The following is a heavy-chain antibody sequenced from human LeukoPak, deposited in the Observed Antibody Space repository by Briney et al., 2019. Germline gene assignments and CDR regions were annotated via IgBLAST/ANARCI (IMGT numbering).Heavy chain of an antibody. CDR1: GGSLSDYY. V-gene: IGHV4-34*01. D-gene: IGHD3-22*01. CDR3: ARWSSNYYDTSGRRFDP. Sequence: PSETLSLTCAVYGGSLSDYYWSWIRQPPGKGLEWIGEINHSGSTNYNPSLKSRVTISVDTSKNQFSLKLSSVTAADTAVYYCARWSSNYYDTSGRRFDPWGQGSPVTVSS. J-gene: IGHJ5*02. CDR2: INHSGST.